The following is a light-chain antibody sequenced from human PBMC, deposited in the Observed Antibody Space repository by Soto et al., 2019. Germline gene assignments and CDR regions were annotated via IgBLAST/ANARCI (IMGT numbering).Light chain of an antibody. CDR2: EAS. V-gene: IGKV1-5*01. CDR1: QNINRG. Sequence: DIQMTQAPSALSASVGDRVVITCRASQNINRGLAWYQQKPGEAPKLLIFEASTAHGGVPSRFSGSGAGTNFSLTISSLQPDDFATYYCQQYDSFLRTFGQGTKV. CDR3: QQYDSFLRT. J-gene: IGKJ1*01.